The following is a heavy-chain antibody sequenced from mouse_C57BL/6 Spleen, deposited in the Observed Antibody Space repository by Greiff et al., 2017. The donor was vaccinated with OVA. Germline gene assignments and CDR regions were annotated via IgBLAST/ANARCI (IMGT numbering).Heavy chain of an antibody. V-gene: IGHV1-50*01. CDR1: GYTFTSYW. CDR2: IDPSDSYT. Sequence: VQLQQPGAELVKPGASVKLSCKASGYTFTSYWMQWVKQRPGQGLEWIGEIDPSDSYTNYNQKFKGKATLTVETSSSTAYMQLSSLTSEDAAVYYCARKDYSNYVWYFDVWGTGTTVTVSS. D-gene: IGHD2-5*01. CDR3: ARKDYSNYVWYFDV. J-gene: IGHJ1*03.